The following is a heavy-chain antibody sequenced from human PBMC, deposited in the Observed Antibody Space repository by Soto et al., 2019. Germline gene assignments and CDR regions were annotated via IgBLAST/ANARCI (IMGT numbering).Heavy chain of an antibody. V-gene: IGHV1-2*02. D-gene: IGHD6-19*01. CDR1: GYTFTGYY. Sequence: RASVKVSCKASGYTFTGYYMHWVRQAPGQGLEWMGWINPNSGGTNYAQKFQGRVTMTRDTSISTAYMELSRLRSDDTAVYYCARDPDSSGWTRVLNYWGQGTLVTVSS. CDR2: INPNSGGT. CDR3: ARDPDSSGWTRVLNY. J-gene: IGHJ4*02.